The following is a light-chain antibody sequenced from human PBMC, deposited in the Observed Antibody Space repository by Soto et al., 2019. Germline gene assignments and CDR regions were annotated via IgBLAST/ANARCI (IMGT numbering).Light chain of an antibody. CDR3: QQTASSILYT. V-gene: IGKV1-39*01. CDR2: AAS. CDR1: QSISNY. Sequence: DLPMTQSPSSLSASVGDRITITCRASQSISNYLNWYQQKPGKAPKLLIYAASRLESGVPSRFSGSGSGTDFTLTISSLQPEDFTTYYCQQTASSILYTFGQGTKVEIK. J-gene: IGKJ2*01.